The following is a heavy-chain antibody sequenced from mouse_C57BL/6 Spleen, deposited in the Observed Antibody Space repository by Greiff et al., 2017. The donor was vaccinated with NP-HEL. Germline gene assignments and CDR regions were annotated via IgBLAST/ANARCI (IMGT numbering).Heavy chain of an antibody. D-gene: IGHD2-1*01. Sequence: QVQLKQPGAELVKPGASVKVSCKASGYTFTSYWMHWVKQRPGKGLEWIGRIHPSDSDTNYNQQFQGQATLTVDKSSSTAYMQLSSRTSEDSAVYYWAKEGNYYAMDYWGQGTSVTVSS. CDR1: GYTFTSYW. CDR3: AKEGNYYAMDY. J-gene: IGHJ4*01. CDR2: IHPSDSDT. V-gene: IGHV1-74*01.